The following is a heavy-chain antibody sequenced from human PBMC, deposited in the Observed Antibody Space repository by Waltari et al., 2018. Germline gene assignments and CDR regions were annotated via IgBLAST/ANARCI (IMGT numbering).Heavy chain of an antibody. Sequence: QVQLVQSGAEVKKPGASVKVSCKASGYTFSDYNIHWVRQAPGLGLEWMGWINPKSGDTEIAQKFQGRVTLTRDTPVTTGYMDLTSLRSDDTAVYFCARVSERASSFLRHYYGLDVWGQGTTISVS. J-gene: IGHJ6*02. CDR3: ARVSERASSFLRHYYGLDV. CDR2: INPKSGDT. V-gene: IGHV1-2*02. CDR1: GYTFSDYN.